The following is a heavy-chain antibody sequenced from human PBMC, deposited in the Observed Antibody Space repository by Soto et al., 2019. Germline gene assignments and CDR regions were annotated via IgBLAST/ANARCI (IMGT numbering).Heavy chain of an antibody. CDR2: ISGSGGST. CDR3: AKFLVGSSWYHYYYYGMDV. Sequence: GGSLRLSCAASGFTFSSYAMSWVRQAPGKGLEWVSAISGSGGSTYYADSVKGRFTISRDNSKNTLYLQMNSLRAEDTAVYYCAKFLVGSSWYHYYYYGMDVWGQGTTVTVSS. CDR1: GFTFSSYA. J-gene: IGHJ6*02. D-gene: IGHD6-13*01. V-gene: IGHV3-23*01.